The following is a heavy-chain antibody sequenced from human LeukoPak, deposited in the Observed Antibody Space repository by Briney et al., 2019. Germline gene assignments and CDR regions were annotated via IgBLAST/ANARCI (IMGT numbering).Heavy chain of an antibody. CDR3: ARFRPYNWFDP. J-gene: IGHJ5*02. Sequence: SETLSLTCSVSRGSISSSNYYWGWIRQPPGKGLEWIGNIYYSGTTYYNPSLPSLKSRVTILVDTSKNQFSLKLSSVTAADTAVYYCARFRPYNWFDPWGQGTLVTVSS. CDR2: IYYSGTT. CDR1: RGSISSSNYY. V-gene: IGHV4-39*01.